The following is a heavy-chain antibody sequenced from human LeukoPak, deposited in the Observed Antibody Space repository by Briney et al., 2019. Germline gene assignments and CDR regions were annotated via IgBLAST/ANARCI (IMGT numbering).Heavy chain of an antibody. V-gene: IGHV3-30*18. CDR3: AKAGGVNSIPFDP. J-gene: IGHJ5*02. D-gene: IGHD3-3*02. CDR2: ISYDGSKK. CDR1: GFTFSNYG. Sequence: GTSLRLSCAASGFTFSNYGMHWVRQAPGKGLEWVAVISYDGSKKYYADSVRGRLTISRDNSKNTLYLQMNSLRVEDTAVYYCAKAGGVNSIPFDPWGQGTLVTVSS.